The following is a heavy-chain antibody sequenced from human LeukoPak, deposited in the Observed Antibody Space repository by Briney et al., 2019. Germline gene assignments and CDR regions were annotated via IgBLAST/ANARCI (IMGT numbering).Heavy chain of an antibody. CDR1: GFTFSSYA. V-gene: IGHV3-30*04. CDR3: ARDGPENYYGSSGYYQGYYFDY. Sequence: GRSLRLSCAASGFTFSSYAMHWVRQAPGKGLEWVAVISYDGSNKYYADSVKGRFTISRDNSKNTLYLQMNSLRAEDTAVYYCARDGPENYYGSSGYYQGYYFDYWGQGTLVTVSS. D-gene: IGHD3-22*01. J-gene: IGHJ4*02. CDR2: ISYDGSNK.